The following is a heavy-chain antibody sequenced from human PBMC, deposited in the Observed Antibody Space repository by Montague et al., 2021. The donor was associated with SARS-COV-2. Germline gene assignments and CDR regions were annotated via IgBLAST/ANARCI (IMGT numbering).Heavy chain of an antibody. CDR2: MYYSGST. CDR1: GGSFSDYH. V-gene: IGHV4-34*01. CDR3: ARQPRNYYDSGGYWALGDY. D-gene: IGHD3-10*01. Sequence: SETLSLTCAVYGGSFSDYHWTWIRQPPGKGLEWIGSMYYSGSTYYNPSLKSRVTISVDTSKKQFSLKLSSVTAADTAVYYCARQPRNYYDSGGYWALGDYWGQGTLVPVSS. J-gene: IGHJ4*02.